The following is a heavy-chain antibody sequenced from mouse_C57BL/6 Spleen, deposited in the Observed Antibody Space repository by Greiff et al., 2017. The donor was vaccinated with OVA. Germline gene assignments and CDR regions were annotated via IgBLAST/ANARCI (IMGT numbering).Heavy chain of an antibody. Sequence: QVQLQQPGTELVKPGASVKLSCKASGYTFTSYWMHWVKQRPGQGLEWIGNINPSNGGPNYNEKFKSKATLTVDKSSSTAYMQLSSLTSEDSAVYYCARGFYDYDGGPSWFAYWGQGTLVTVSA. V-gene: IGHV1-53*01. J-gene: IGHJ3*01. D-gene: IGHD2-4*01. CDR2: INPSNGGP. CDR1: GYTFTSYW. CDR3: ARGFYDYDGGPSWFAY.